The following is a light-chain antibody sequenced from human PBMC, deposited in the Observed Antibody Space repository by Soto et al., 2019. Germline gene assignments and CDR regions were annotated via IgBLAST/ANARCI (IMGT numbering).Light chain of an antibody. CDR2: WAS. V-gene: IGKV4-1*01. CDR3: QQYYRPWT. Sequence: DIVMTQSPDSLAVSLGERATINCKSSQSVLYSSNNKNYLAWYQQKPGQPPKLLIYWASNRESGVPDRFSGSGSGTDFTLTISNLHAEDVAVYYCQQYYRPWTFGQGTKVEIK. CDR1: QSVLYSSNNKNY. J-gene: IGKJ1*01.